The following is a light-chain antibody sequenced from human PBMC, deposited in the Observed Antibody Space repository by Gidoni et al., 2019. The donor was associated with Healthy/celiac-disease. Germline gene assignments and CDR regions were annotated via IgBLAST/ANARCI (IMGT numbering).Light chain of an antibody. CDR3: QQYNNWPPWGT. Sequence: IVMTQSPATLSVSPGERATLSCRASQSVSSNLAWYQQKPGQAPRLLIYGASTRATGIPARFSGSGSGTEFTLTISSLQSEDFAVYYCQQYNNWPPWGTFXQXTKLEIK. V-gene: IGKV3-15*01. CDR2: GAS. CDR1: QSVSSN. J-gene: IGKJ2*01.